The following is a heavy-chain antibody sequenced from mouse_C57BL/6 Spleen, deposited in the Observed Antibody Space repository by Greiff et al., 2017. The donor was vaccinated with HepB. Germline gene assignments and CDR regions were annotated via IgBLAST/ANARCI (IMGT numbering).Heavy chain of an antibody. CDR2: IDPSDSYT. CDR3: ARGETTVVATWDAMDY. Sequence: QVQLQQPGAELVKPGASVKLSCKASGYTFTSYWMQWVKQRPGQGLEWIGEIDPSDSYTNYNQKFKGKATLTVDTSSSTAYMQLSSLTSEDSAVYYCARGETTVVATWDAMDYWGQGTSVTVSS. J-gene: IGHJ4*01. D-gene: IGHD1-1*01. CDR1: GYTFTSYW. V-gene: IGHV1-50*01.